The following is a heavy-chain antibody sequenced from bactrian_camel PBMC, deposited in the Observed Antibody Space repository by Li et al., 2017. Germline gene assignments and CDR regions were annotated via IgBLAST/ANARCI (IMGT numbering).Heavy chain of an antibody. V-gene: IGHV3S55*01. J-gene: IGHJ4*01. D-gene: IGHD6*01. CDR1: AITYGNY. CDR2: IDSAGDT. Sequence: HVQLVESGGGSVQAGGSLRLSCVTSAITYGNYMGWFRQAPGKEREAVARIDSAGDTNYADFVKGRFTISRDNAKNTLYLQLNNLEVEDTATYICVAGSDIAQRGRGTQVTVS.